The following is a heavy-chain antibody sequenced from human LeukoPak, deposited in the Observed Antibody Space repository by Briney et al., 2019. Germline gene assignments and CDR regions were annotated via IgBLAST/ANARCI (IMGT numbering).Heavy chain of an antibody. V-gene: IGHV3-7*01. Sequence: GGSLTLSCAASGLILSSYWMSWVRQAPGKGLERVANIKQDGCEKWYVDSVKGRFTISSDNAKNSLYLQMNSLRVEDTAVYYCAREFRSGYNSRWFDYWGQGTLVTVSS. CDR1: GLILSSYW. J-gene: IGHJ5*01. D-gene: IGHD6-19*01. CDR2: IKQDGCEK. CDR3: AREFRSGYNSRWFDY.